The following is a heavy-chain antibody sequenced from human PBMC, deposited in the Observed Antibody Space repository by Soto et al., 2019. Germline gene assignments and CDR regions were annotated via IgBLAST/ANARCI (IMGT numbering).Heavy chain of an antibody. J-gene: IGHJ4*02. Sequence: SVKVSCKASGGTFSSYAISWVRQAPGQGLEWMGGIIPIFGTANYAQKFQGRVTITADESTSTTYMELSSLRSEDTAVYYCALYDSSSWFDSEYWGQRTLVSVSS. CDR2: IIPIFGTA. V-gene: IGHV1-69*13. D-gene: IGHD6-13*01. CDR3: ALYDSSSWFDSEY. CDR1: GGTFSSYA.